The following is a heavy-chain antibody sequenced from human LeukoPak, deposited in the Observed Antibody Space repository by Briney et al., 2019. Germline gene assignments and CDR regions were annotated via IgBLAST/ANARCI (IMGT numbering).Heavy chain of an antibody. D-gene: IGHD6-13*01. Sequence: PGGSLRLSCAASGLTFSSYWMSWVRQAPGKGLEWVANIKQDGSEKYYVDSVKGRFTISRDNVKNSLYLQMNSLRAEDTAVYYCARRGIAAAGTIWFDPWGQGTLVTVSS. CDR1: GLTFSSYW. CDR3: ARRGIAAAGTIWFDP. J-gene: IGHJ5*02. V-gene: IGHV3-7*01. CDR2: IKQDGSEK.